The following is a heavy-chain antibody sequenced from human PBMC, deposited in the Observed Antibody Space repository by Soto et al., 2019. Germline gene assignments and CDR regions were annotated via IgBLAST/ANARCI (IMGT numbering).Heavy chain of an antibody. CDR3: AKGGAQLLHYNWFDP. V-gene: IGHV3-23*01. D-gene: IGHD2-2*01. Sequence: HPGGSLRLSCAASGFTFSSYAMSWVRQAPGKGLEWVSAISGSGGSTYYADSVKGRFTISRDNSKNTLYLQMNSLRAEDTAVYYYAKGGAQLLHYNWFDPWGQGTLVTVSS. J-gene: IGHJ5*02. CDR2: ISGSGGST. CDR1: GFTFSSYA.